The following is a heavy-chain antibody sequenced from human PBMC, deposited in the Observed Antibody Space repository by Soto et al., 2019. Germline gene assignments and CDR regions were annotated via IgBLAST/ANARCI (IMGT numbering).Heavy chain of an antibody. CDR3: ARLIWFGELGAFEI. J-gene: IGHJ3*02. CDR1: GYTFTSYT. Sequence: ASVKVSCKASGYTFTSYTMHWVRQAPGQRLEWMGWINAGNGNTKYSQKFQGRVTITRDTSASTAYMELSSLRSEDTAMYYCARLIWFGELGAFEIWGQGTXVTVSS. D-gene: IGHD3-10*01. CDR2: INAGNGNT. V-gene: IGHV1-3*01.